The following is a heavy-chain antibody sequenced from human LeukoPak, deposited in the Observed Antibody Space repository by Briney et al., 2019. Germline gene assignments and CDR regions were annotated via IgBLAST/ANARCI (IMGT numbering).Heavy chain of an antibody. Sequence: PSETLSFTCTVSGGSIRSYYWSWIRQPPGKGLEWIGYIYYSGNTNYNPSLKSRVTISVDTSKNQFSLNLSSVTAADTAVYYCARDMGNYYDSSGPGFYYMDVWGKGTTVTVSS. D-gene: IGHD3-22*01. CDR1: GGSIRSYY. CDR3: ARDMGNYYDSSGPGFYYMDV. CDR2: IYYSGNT. J-gene: IGHJ6*03. V-gene: IGHV4-59*12.